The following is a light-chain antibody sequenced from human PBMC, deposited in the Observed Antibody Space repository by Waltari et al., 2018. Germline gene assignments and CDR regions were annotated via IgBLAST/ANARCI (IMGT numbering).Light chain of an antibody. J-gene: IGKJ2*01. CDR2: DAS. Sequence: EIVLTQSPATLSLSPGERATLSCRASQSVSSYLAWYQQKPGQAPRLLIYDASNRATGIPARFSGSGSGTDFTLTISSLEPEDFAFYYCQQSRQWPRRTFGQGTKLEI. V-gene: IGKV3-11*01. CDR1: QSVSSY. CDR3: QQSRQWPRRT.